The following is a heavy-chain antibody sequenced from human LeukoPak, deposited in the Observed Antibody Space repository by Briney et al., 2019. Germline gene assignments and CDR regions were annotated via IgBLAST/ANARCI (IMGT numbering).Heavy chain of an antibody. D-gene: IGHD2-15*01. J-gene: IGHJ4*02. CDR1: GYSFTSYW. CDR3: ARQRYSSGGSCYSGWHY. CDR2: IYPGDSDT. V-gene: IGHV5-51*01. Sequence: GESLKISCKGSGYSFTSYWIGWVRQMPGKGLEWMGIIYPGDSDTRYSPSFQGQVTISADKSISTAYLQWSSLKASDTAMYYCARQRYSSGGSCYSGWHYWGQGTLVTVSS.